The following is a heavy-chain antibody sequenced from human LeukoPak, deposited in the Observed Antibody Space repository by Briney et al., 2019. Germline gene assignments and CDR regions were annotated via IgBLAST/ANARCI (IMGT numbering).Heavy chain of an antibody. J-gene: IGHJ4*02. Sequence: GGSLRLSCAASGFTFSNYAMHWVRQAPGKGLEWVAVISYDGSNKYYTDSVKGRFTISRDNSKNTLYLQMNSLRAEDTAVYYCARGPSGYHNTGGQGPLVTVSS. V-gene: IGHV3-30*14. CDR1: GFTFSNYA. D-gene: IGHD5-12*01. CDR3: ARGPSGYHNT. CDR2: ISYDGSNK.